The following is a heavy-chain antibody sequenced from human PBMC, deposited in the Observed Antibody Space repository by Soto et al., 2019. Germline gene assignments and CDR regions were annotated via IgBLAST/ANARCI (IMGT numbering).Heavy chain of an antibody. CDR1: GFTFSSFA. V-gene: IGHV3-23*01. D-gene: IGHD4-17*01. CDR2: ISNSGGSV. Sequence: EVQLLESGGGLVQPGGSLRLSCAASGFTFSSFAMSWVRQAPGKGLEWGSGISNSGGSVNYADSVKGRFTISRNNSKNTLSLKMNSLRAEDTALYYCAKVKWTYGSVSDIWGQGTMVTVSS. CDR3: AKVKWTYGSVSDI. J-gene: IGHJ3*02.